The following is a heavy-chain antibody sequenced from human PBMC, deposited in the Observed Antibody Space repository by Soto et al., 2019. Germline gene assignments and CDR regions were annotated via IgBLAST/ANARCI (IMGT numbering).Heavy chain of an antibody. V-gene: IGHV3-74*01. D-gene: IGHD5-12*01. CDR1: GFTLSNYW. Sequence: EVQLVESGGVSVQPGGSLRLSCTASGFTLSNYWMHWVRQAPGKGLVWVSRINTDGSTTTYADSVKGRFTISRDNAKNTLYLQMNSLRDEDTAVDYCLRIRWGDGYTCGYGVQGTLVTVSS. CDR2: INTDGSTT. J-gene: IGHJ4*02. CDR3: LRIRWGDGYTCGY.